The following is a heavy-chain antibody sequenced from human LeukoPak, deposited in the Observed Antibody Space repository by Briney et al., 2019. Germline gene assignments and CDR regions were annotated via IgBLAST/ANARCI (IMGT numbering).Heavy chain of an antibody. V-gene: IGHV1-69*13. CDR3: QLVDPDY. D-gene: IGHD6-13*01. CDR2: ITPIFGTA. CDR1: GGTFSSHT. Sequence: GASVKVSCKASGGTFSSHTISWVRQAPGQGLEWMGGITPIFGTANYAQKFQGRVTITADESTSTAYMELSGLRSEDTAVYYCQLVDPDYWGQGTLVTVSS. J-gene: IGHJ4*02.